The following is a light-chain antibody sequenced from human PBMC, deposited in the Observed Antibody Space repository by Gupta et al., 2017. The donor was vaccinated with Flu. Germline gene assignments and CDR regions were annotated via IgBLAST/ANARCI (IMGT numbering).Light chain of an antibody. CDR2: RNN. Sequence: QSVLTQPPSASGTPGQRVTISCSGSSSNIGSNTVNWYQQLPGTAPKLLIYRNNQRPSGVPDRFSGSKSGTSASLAISGLQSEDEADYYCAAWDDSLNAPWVFGGGTKLTVL. J-gene: IGLJ3*02. CDR1: SSNIGSNT. CDR3: AAWDDSLNAPWV. V-gene: IGLV1-44*01.